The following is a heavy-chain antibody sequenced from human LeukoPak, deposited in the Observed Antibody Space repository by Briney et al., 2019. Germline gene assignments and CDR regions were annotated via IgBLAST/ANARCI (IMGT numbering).Heavy chain of an antibody. CDR2: ISSSSSYI. Sequence: GGSLRLSCAASGFTFSSYSMNWVRQAPGKGLEWVSSISSSSSYIYYADSVKGRFTISRDNAKNSLYLQMNSLRAEDTAVYYCARVQILYSTNGVCYTEDAFDIWGQGTMVTVSS. J-gene: IGHJ3*02. CDR1: GFTFSSYS. CDR3: ARVQILYSTNGVCYTEDAFDI. V-gene: IGHV3-21*01. D-gene: IGHD2-8*01.